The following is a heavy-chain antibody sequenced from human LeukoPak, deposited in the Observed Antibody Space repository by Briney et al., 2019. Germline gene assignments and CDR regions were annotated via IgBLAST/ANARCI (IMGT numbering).Heavy chain of an antibody. CDR3: ASRKLGNDY. J-gene: IGHJ4*02. Sequence: SETLSLTCAVYGGSFSGYYWSWIRQSPGKGLEWIGYIYYTGSTSYNPPLRSRVTMSADTSKNQFSLKLSSVTAADTAVYYCASRKLGNDYWGQGTLVTVSS. CDR2: IYYTGST. D-gene: IGHD7-27*01. CDR1: GGSFSGYY. V-gene: IGHV4-59*01.